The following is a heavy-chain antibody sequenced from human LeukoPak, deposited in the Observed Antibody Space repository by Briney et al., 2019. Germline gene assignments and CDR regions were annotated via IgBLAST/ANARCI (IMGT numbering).Heavy chain of an antibody. Sequence: PGGSLRLSCAASGFTFSSYAMSWGRQAPGKGLEWFSAISGSGGSTYCADSVKGRFTISRDNSKNTLYLQMNSLRAEDTAVYYCAKDGYSYGPYNWFDPWGQGTLVTVSS. D-gene: IGHD5-18*01. V-gene: IGHV3-23*01. CDR1: GFTFSSYA. J-gene: IGHJ5*02. CDR2: ISGSGGST. CDR3: AKDGYSYGPYNWFDP.